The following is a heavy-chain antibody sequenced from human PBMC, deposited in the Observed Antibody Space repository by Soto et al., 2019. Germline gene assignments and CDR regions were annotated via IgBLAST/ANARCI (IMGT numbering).Heavy chain of an antibody. D-gene: IGHD6-6*01. Sequence: GGSLRLSCAASGFTFSSYWMSWVRQAPGKGLEWVANIKQDGSEKYYVDSVKGRFTISRDNAKNSLYLQMNSLRAEDTAVYYCARVCGSDGYSSSAGSGDWFDPWGQGTLVTVSS. V-gene: IGHV3-7*01. J-gene: IGHJ5*02. CDR1: GFTFSSYW. CDR2: IKQDGSEK. CDR3: ARVCGSDGYSSSAGSGDWFDP.